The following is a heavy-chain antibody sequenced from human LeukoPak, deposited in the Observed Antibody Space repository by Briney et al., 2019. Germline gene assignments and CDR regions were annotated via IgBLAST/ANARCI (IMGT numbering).Heavy chain of an antibody. CDR2: INWNGGST. J-gene: IGHJ6*03. Sequence: GGSLRLSCAASGFTFDDYGMSWVRQAPGKGLEWVSGINWNGGSTGYADSVKGRFTISRDNAKNSLYLQMNSLRAEDTALYYCARNSGGVALYYYYMDVWGKGTTVTVSS. CDR3: ARNSGGVALYYYYMDV. V-gene: IGHV3-20*04. CDR1: GFTFDDYG. D-gene: IGHD5-12*01.